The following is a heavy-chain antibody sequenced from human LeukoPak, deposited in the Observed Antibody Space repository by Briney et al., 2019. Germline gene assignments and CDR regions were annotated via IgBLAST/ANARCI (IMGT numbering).Heavy chain of an antibody. V-gene: IGHV1-46*01. J-gene: IGHJ3*02. CDR3: ARRKYDSSGYAFDM. CDR1: GYTFTTYY. Sequence: VKVSCKTSGYTFTTYYMHWVRQAPGQGLEWMGIINPSSGTTTYAQKFQDRLTMTRDTSTSTVYMELSSLRSEDTAVYYCARRKYDSSGYAFDMWGQGTMVPVSS. D-gene: IGHD3-22*01. CDR2: INPSSGTT.